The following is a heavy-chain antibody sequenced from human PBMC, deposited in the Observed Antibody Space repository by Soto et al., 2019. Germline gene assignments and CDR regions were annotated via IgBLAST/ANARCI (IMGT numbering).Heavy chain of an antibody. CDR1: GFTFSVSA. V-gene: IGHV3-73*02. J-gene: IGHJ6*02. D-gene: IGHD1-26*01. Sequence: EVQLVESGGGLVQPGGSLKLSCAVSGFTFSVSAIHWVRQASGKGLEWVGRIRSKADNYATAYGASVKGRFPIARDDSKNTAYLKMSSLNTEDTAVYYCARLAEWEYYDGMDVWGQGTTVTVSS. CDR2: IRSKADNYAT. CDR3: ARLAEWEYYDGMDV.